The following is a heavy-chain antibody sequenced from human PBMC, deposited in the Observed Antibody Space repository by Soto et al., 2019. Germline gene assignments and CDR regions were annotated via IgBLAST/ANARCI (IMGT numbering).Heavy chain of an antibody. CDR1: GFTVSSNY. J-gene: IGHJ4*02. Sequence: GGSLRLSCASSGFTVSSNYMSWVRQAPGKGLEWVSVIYSGGSTYYADSVKGRFTISRHNSKNTLYLQMNSLRAEDTAVYYCASSPGYSSSWNYYFDYWGQGTLVTVSS. CDR3: ASSPGYSSSWNYYFDY. V-gene: IGHV3-53*04. CDR2: IYSGGST. D-gene: IGHD6-13*01.